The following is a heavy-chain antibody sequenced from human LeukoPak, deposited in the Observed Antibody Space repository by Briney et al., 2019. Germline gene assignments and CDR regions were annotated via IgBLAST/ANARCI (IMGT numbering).Heavy chain of an antibody. J-gene: IGHJ4*02. Sequence: PGGSLRLSCAASGFTFSSYAMSWVRQAPGKGLEWVSAISGSGGSTYYADSVKGRFTISRDNSKNTLYLQMNSLRAEDTAVYYCXXXXXXXXXSGYPYYFDYWGQGTLVTVSS. CDR2: ISGSGGST. CDR1: GFTFSSYA. D-gene: IGHD3-3*01. CDR3: XXXXXXXXXSGYPYYFDY. V-gene: IGHV3-23*01.